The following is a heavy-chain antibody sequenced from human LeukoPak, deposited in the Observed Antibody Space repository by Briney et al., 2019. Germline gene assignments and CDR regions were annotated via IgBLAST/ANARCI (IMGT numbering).Heavy chain of an antibody. V-gene: IGHV3-23*01. D-gene: IGHD4-23*01. CDR2: ISAGGGTT. J-gene: IGHJ4*02. CDR3: VKGYRHDDGSNSYFGC. CDR1: GFSFSAYA. Sequence: GGSLRLSCAASGFSFSAYAMSWVRQAPGQGLEWVSVISAGGGTTYYADSVRGRFTISRDTSKNTLYLQMNSLRAEDTALYYCVKGYRHDDGSNSYFGCWGQGTLVTVSS.